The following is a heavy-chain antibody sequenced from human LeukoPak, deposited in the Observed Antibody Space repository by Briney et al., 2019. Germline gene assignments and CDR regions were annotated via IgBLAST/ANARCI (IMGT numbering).Heavy chain of an antibody. CDR2: IYYSGST. CDR3: ARSYDFWSGYYSRIGFDY. CDR1: GGSISSYY. V-gene: IGHV4-59*01. Sequence: PSETLSLTCTVSGGSISSYYWSWIRQPPGKGLEWIGYIYYSGSTNYNPSLKSRVTISVDTSKNQFSLKLSSVTAADTAVYYCARSYDFWSGYYSRIGFDYSGQGTLVTVSS. D-gene: IGHD3-3*01. J-gene: IGHJ4*02.